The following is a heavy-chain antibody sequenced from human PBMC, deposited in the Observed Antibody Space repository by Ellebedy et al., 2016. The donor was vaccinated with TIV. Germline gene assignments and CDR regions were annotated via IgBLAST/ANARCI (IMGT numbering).Heavy chain of an antibody. V-gene: IGHV3-7*01. D-gene: IGHD4-17*01. CDR3: ARRGSYGDYAVQVNNWFDR. Sequence: GESLKISCAASGFSFRSYWMTWVRQAPGKGLQWVANIYQDGSVQYYVDSVKGRFTISRDNADNSLYLQLNSLRAEDTAVYYCARRGSYGDYAVQVNNWFDRWGQGTLVTV. CDR1: GFSFRSYW. J-gene: IGHJ5*02. CDR2: IYQDGSVQ.